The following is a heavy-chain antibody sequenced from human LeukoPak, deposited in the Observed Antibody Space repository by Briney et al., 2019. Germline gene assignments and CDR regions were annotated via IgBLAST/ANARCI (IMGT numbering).Heavy chain of an antibody. CDR2: IFTSGST. J-gene: IGHJ4*02. V-gene: IGHV4-4*07. CDR3: ARDESDGTAMGEYYFDY. Sequence: PSETLSLTCTVSGGSTTSNYRSWSRHPAGEGLGWIGRIFTSGSTNYNPSLKSGVTMSVDTSKNQFSLKLSTVTAADTAVYYCARDESDGTAMGEYYFDYWGQGTLVTVSS. CDR1: GGSTTSNY. D-gene: IGHD5-18*01.